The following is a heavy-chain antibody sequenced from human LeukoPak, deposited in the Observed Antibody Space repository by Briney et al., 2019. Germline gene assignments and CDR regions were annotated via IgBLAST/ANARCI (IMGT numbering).Heavy chain of an antibody. CDR1: GFTFSSYS. CDR3: ARALTTVSHFDY. Sequence: GGSLRLSCAASGFTFSSYSMHWVRQAPGKGLEWVAVISYDGSNKYYADSVKGRFTISRDNSKNTLYLQMNSLRAEDTAVYYCARALTTVSHFDYWGQGTLVTVSS. D-gene: IGHD4-11*01. CDR2: ISYDGSNK. J-gene: IGHJ4*02. V-gene: IGHV3-30*03.